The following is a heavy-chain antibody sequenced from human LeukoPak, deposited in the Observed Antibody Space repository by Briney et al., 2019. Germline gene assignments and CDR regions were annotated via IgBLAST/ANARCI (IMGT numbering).Heavy chain of an antibody. J-gene: IGHJ6*02. CDR2: MNPNSGNT. Sequence: ASVKVSCKASGYTFTSYDINWVRQATGQGLEWMGWMNPNSGNTGYAQKFQGRVTMTRNTSISTAYMELSSLRSEDTVVYYCARSLPYYDFWSGKIGYYYYGMDVWGQGTTVTVSS. V-gene: IGHV1-8*01. CDR1: GYTFTSYD. CDR3: ARSLPYYDFWSGKIGYYYYGMDV. D-gene: IGHD3-3*01.